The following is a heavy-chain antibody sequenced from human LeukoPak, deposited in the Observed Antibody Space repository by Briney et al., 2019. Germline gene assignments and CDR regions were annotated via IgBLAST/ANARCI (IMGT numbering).Heavy chain of an antibody. D-gene: IGHD6-19*01. CDR3: ALTTPAGMDAFDI. J-gene: IGHJ3*02. CDR1: GYTFTSYY. V-gene: IGHV1-46*01. Sequence: ASVKVSCKASGYTFTSYYMHWVRQAPGQGLEWMGIINPSGGSTSYAQKFQGRVTMTRDMSTSTVYMELSSLRSEDTAVYYCALTTPAGMDAFDIWGQGTMVTVSS. CDR2: INPSGGST.